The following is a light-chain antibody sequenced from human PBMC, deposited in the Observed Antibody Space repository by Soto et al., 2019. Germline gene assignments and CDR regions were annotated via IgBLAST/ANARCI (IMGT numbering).Light chain of an antibody. Sequence: VMTQSPATLAVSPGERPTLCCRASQSVSNNYLAWYQQKAGQAPRLLIYGASNRATGIPDRFNGSASGTDFTLTISRLEPEEFAVDDCQQYGSSGTFGQGTKVDI. CDR1: QSVSNNY. CDR3: QQYGSSGT. CDR2: GAS. V-gene: IGKV3-20*01. J-gene: IGKJ1*01.